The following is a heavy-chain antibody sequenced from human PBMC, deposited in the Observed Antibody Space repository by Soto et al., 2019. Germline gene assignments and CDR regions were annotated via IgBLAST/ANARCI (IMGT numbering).Heavy chain of an antibody. CDR2: IYLSGNT. D-gene: IGHD6-19*01. CDR1: GGSISSHY. V-gene: IGHV4-4*07. J-gene: IGHJ4*02. CDR3: AKELKPYNSGWYFALS. Sequence: SSETLSLTXTVSGGSISSHYWSWIRQPAGKGLEWIGRIYLSGNTKINPSLKNRVTMSVDASKNQFSLNLKSVTAADTAVYYCAKELKPYNSGWYFALSGGQGTLVTVSS.